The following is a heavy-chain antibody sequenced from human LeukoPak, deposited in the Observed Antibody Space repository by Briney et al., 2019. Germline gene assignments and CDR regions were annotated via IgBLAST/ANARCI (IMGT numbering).Heavy chain of an antibody. D-gene: IGHD2-2*01. V-gene: IGHV1-69*04. J-gene: IGHJ4*02. CDR2: IIPILGIA. Sequence: GSSVKVSCKASGGTFSSYAISWVRPAPGQGLEWMGRIIPILGIANYAQKFQGRVTITADKSTSTAYMELSSLRSEDTAVYYCARVNVVVPAATDYWGQGTLVTVSS. CDR1: GGTFSSYA. CDR3: ARVNVVVPAATDY.